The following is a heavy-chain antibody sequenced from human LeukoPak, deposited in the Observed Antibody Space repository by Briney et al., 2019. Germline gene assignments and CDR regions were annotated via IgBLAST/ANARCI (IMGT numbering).Heavy chain of an antibody. D-gene: IGHD6-13*01. CDR1: GGTFSSYA. V-gene: IGHV1-8*03. CDR3: ARSSSSWFSGY. CDR2: MNPNSGNT. J-gene: IGHJ4*02. Sequence: ASVKVSCKASGGTFSSYAISWVRQATGQGLEWMGWMNPNSGNTGYAQKFQGRVTITRNTSISTAYMELSSLRSEDTAVYYCARSSSSWFSGYWGQGTLVTVSS.